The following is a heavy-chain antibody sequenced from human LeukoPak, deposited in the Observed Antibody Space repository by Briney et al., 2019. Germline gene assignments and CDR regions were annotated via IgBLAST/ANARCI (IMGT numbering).Heavy chain of an antibody. J-gene: IGHJ6*02. CDR3: ARGGGLDV. D-gene: IGHD3-16*01. Sequence: GGSLRLSCAASGFTFSSYWMSWVRQAPGKGLEWVANIKQDGSEKYYVDSVRGRFTISRDNAKNSLYLQMSNLRAEDTAVYFCARGGGLDVWGQGATVTVSS. CDR2: IKQDGSEK. CDR1: GFTFSSYW. V-gene: IGHV3-7*03.